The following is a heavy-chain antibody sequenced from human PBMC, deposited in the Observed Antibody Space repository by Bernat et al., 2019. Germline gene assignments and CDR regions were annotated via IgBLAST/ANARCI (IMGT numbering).Heavy chain of an antibody. D-gene: IGHD3-10*01. V-gene: IGHV5-51*01. CDR2: IYPGDSDT. CDR1: GYSFTSYW. Sequence: EVQLVQSGAEVKKPGESLKISCKGSGYSFTSYWIGWVRQMPGKGLEWMGIIYPGDSDTRYSPSFQGQVTISADKSISTAYLQWSSLKASDTAMYYCTRTEGYYGSGSYSMDVWGKGTTVTVSS. CDR3: TRTEGYYGSGSYSMDV. J-gene: IGHJ6*03.